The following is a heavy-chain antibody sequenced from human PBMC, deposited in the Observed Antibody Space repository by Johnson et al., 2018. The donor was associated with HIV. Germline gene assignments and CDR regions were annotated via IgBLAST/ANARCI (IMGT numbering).Heavy chain of an antibody. V-gene: IGHV3-66*01. D-gene: IGHD3-10*01. Sequence: VQLVESGGGAVQPGGSLRLSCAASGFTVSSNYMSWVRQAPGKGLEWVSVIYSGGSTYYADSVKGRFTISRDNSKNTLYLQMNSLRVEDTAVYYCASEVRGVLDIWGQGTMVTVSS. CDR1: GFTVSSNY. J-gene: IGHJ3*02. CDR2: IYSGGST. CDR3: ASEVRGVLDI.